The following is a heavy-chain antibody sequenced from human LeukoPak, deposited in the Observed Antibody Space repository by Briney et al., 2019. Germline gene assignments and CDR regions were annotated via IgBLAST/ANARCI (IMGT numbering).Heavy chain of an antibody. CDR1: GYSISSGYY. CDR2: IYHSGST. V-gene: IGHV4-38-2*01. CDR3: ARAGATPPRDHGY. Sequence: SETLSLTCAVSGYSISSGYYWGWIRQPPGKGLEWIGSIYHSGSTYYNPSLKSRVTISVDTSKNQFSLKLSSVTAADTAVYYCARAGATPPRDHGYWGQGTLVTVSS. J-gene: IGHJ4*02. D-gene: IGHD1-26*01.